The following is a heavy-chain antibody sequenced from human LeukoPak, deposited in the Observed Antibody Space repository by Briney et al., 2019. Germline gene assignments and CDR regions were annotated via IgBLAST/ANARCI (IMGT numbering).Heavy chain of an antibody. CDR1: GYTFNSYG. CDR2: ISAYSTYNGNT. J-gene: IGHJ4*02. D-gene: IGHD5-12*01. CDR3: TRDLGQWLLQGIFFDY. V-gene: IGHV1-18*01. Sequence: ASVKVSCKASGYTFNSYGINWVRQAPGQGPEWMGWISAYSTYNGNTNYAQKFQGRVTMTTDTSTSTAYMELRSLRSDDTAVYYCTRDLGQWLLQGIFFDYWGQGTLVTVSS.